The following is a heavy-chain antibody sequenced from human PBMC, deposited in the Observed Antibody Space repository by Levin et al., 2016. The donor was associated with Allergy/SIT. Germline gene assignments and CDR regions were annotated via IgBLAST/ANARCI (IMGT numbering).Heavy chain of an antibody. V-gene: IGHV5-51*01. CDR2: IYPADSDT. Sequence: GESLKISCQGFGYSFSNYWIAWVRQMPGKGLEWMGIIYPADSDTRYSWSFQGHVTISADKSISTTYLQWSSLKASDTAMYYCARLRSQTPLDTPNYWGQGSLVTVSS. CDR3: ARLRSQTPLDTPNY. D-gene: IGHD3-16*01. CDR1: GYSFSNYW. J-gene: IGHJ4*02.